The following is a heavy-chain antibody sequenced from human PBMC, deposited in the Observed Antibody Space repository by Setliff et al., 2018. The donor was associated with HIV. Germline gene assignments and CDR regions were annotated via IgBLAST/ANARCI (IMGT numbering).Heavy chain of an antibody. CDR1: GFTFSDYY. J-gene: IGHJ4*02. D-gene: IGHD2-2*01. CDR3: ARDSRTGYFDS. CDR2: ISNSGSTK. Sequence: GGSLRLSCAASGFTFSDYYMSWIRQAPGKVLEWVSYISNSGSTKYYADSRKGRFSISRDNAMNSLYLQMNSLRAEDTAVYYCARDSRTGYFDSWGQGTLVTVSS. V-gene: IGHV3-11*04.